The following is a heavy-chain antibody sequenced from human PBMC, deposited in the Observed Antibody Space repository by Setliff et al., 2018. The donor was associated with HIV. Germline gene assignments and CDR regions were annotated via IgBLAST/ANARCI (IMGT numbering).Heavy chain of an antibody. J-gene: IGHJ4*02. CDR2: IYTSGTT. CDR1: GGSISSGGYY. Sequence: SETLSLTCTVSGGSISSGGYYWRWIRQPAGQVLEWIGNIYTSGTTNYNPSLKSRVTISVDTFKDHFSLKLTSVTAADTAVYYGTRGQGPPSDNWGQGTLVTVSS. V-gene: IGHV4-61*09. CDR3: TRGQGPPSDN. D-gene: IGHD2-21*01.